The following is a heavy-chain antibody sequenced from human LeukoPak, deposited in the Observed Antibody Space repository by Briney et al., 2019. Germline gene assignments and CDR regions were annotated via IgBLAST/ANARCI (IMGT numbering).Heavy chain of an antibody. CDR2: ISISGTTI. CDR3: ARTGRLQYGDYVAFDY. Sequence: GGSLRLSCAASGFTFTDFYMSWLRQAPGKGLEWVSYISISGTTIYYADSVKGRFTFSRDNAKNSLYLQMNSLRAEDTAVYYCARTGRLQYGDYVAFDYWGQGTLVTVSS. V-gene: IGHV3-11*01. CDR1: GFTFTDFY. J-gene: IGHJ4*02. D-gene: IGHD4-17*01.